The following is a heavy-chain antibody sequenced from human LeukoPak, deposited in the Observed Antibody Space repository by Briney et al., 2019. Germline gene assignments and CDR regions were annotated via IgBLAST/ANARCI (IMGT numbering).Heavy chain of an antibody. J-gene: IGHJ4*02. Sequence: ASVKVSCKASGYTFTGYYMHWVRQAPGQGLEWMGWINPNSGGTNYTQKFQGGVTMTRDTSISTAYMELSRLRSDDTAVYYCAREYDILTGPPRPFDYWGQGTLVTVSS. CDR2: INPNSGGT. CDR1: GYTFTGYY. D-gene: IGHD3-9*01. V-gene: IGHV1-2*02. CDR3: AREYDILTGPPRPFDY.